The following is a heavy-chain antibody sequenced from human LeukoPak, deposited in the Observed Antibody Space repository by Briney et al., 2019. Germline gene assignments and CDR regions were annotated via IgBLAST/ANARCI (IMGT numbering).Heavy chain of an antibody. V-gene: IGHV3-73*01. CDR2: IRSKANSYAT. J-gene: IGHJ5*02. CDR1: GFTFSGSA. D-gene: IGHD3-3*01. CDR3: TRRGETYYDFWSGFDP. Sequence: GGSLRLSCAASGFTFSGSAMHWVRQASGEGLEWVGRIRSKANSYATAYAASVKGRFTISRDDSKNTAYLQMNSLKTEDTAVYYCTRRGETYYDFWSGFDPWGQGTLVTVSS.